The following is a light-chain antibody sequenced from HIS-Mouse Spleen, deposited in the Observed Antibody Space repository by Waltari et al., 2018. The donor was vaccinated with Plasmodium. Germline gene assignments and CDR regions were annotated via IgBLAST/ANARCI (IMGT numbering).Light chain of an antibody. CDR2: DVS. V-gene: IGLV2-14*03. Sequence: QSALTQPASVSGSPGQSITISCTGTSSDVGGSHYVSWYQQHPGKAPQLMIYDVSNRPSGVSNRFSGSKSGNTASLTISGLQAEDEADYYCSSYTSSSTRVFGGGTKLTVL. CDR1: SSDVGGSHY. J-gene: IGLJ3*02. CDR3: SSYTSSSTRV.